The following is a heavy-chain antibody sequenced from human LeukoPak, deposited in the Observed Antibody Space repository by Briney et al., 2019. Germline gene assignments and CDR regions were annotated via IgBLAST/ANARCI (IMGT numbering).Heavy chain of an antibody. V-gene: IGHV3-30*03. CDR1: GFTFSSYG. Sequence: QPGRSLRLSCAASGFTFSSYGMHWVRQAPGKGLEWVAVISYDGSNKYYADSVKGRFTISSDNSKNTLYLQMNSLRAEDTAVYYCATGAEYFQHWGQGTLVTVSS. J-gene: IGHJ1*01. CDR2: ISYDGSNK. CDR3: ATGAEYFQH.